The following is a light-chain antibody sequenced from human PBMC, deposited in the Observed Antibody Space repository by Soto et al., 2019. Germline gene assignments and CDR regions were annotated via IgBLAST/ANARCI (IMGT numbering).Light chain of an antibody. J-gene: IGLJ2*01. Sequence: QSALTQPASVSGSPGQSITISCTGTSSDVGSYNLVSWYQQHPGKAPKLMIYEVSKRPSGVSNRFSGSKSGNTASLTISGLQAEDEAYYYCCSYAGSSTPYVVFGGGTKVTVL. CDR1: SSDVGSYNL. CDR3: CSYAGSSTPYVV. V-gene: IGLV2-23*02. CDR2: EVS.